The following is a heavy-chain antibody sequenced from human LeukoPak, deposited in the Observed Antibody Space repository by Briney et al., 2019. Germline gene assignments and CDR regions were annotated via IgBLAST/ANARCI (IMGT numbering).Heavy chain of an antibody. CDR3: ARGIAVAGTDY. J-gene: IGHJ4*02. D-gene: IGHD6-19*01. CDR2: ISGSGGST. V-gene: IGHV3-23*01. Sequence: PGGSLRLSCAASGFTFSSYAMSWVRQAPGKGLEWVSAISGSGGSTYYADSVKGRFTISRDNAKNSLYLQMNSLRAEDTAVYYCARGIAVAGTDYWGQGTLVTVSS. CDR1: GFTFSSYA.